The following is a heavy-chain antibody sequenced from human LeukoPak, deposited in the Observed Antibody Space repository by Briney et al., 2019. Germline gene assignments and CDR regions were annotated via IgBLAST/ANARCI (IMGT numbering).Heavy chain of an antibody. V-gene: IGHV1-2*02. J-gene: IGHJ4*02. Sequence: ASVKVSCKASGYTFTGYYMHWVRQAPGQGLEWMGWINPNSGGTNYAQKFQGRVTTTRDTSISTAYMELSRLRSDDTAVYYCARAYYDFWSGLPVDYWGQGTLVTVSS. D-gene: IGHD3-3*01. CDR3: ARAYYDFWSGLPVDY. CDR1: GYTFTGYY. CDR2: INPNSGGT.